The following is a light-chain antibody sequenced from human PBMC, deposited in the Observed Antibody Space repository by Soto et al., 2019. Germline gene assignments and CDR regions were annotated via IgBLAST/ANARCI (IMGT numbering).Light chain of an antibody. CDR2: AAS. Sequence: IQLTQAPSFLSASAGDRVTVTCRASQVISSYLAWYQQKPGKAPNLLIFAASSLQSGVPSRFSGSGSGTDFTLTINSLQPEDSATYYCQQSYSTPLTFGGGTKVDIK. J-gene: IGKJ4*01. V-gene: IGKV1-39*01. CDR1: QVISSY. CDR3: QQSYSTPLT.